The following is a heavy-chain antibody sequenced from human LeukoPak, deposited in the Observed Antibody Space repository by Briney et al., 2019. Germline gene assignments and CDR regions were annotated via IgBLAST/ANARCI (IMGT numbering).Heavy chain of an antibody. CDR2: IDSDGSTT. D-gene: IGHD5-24*01. J-gene: IGHJ3*02. Sequence: PGGSLRLSCAASGFTFSSHWMHWVRQVPGEGLVWVSSIDSDGSTTNYADSVKGRCTISRDNAKNTLYLQMNSLRAEDTAVYYCARGGSRDGYNNAFDIWGQGTMVTVSS. CDR3: ARGGSRDGYNNAFDI. CDR1: GFTFSSHW. V-gene: IGHV3-74*01.